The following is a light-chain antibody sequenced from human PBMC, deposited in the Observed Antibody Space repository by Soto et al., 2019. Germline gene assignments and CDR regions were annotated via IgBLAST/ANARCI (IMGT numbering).Light chain of an antibody. V-gene: IGLV3-21*04. CDR1: NIGSKS. Sequence: SYELTQPPSVSVAPGKTARITCCGNNIGSKSVHWYQQKPGQAPVLVIYYDSDRPSGIPERFPGSNSGNTATLTISRVEAGDEADYYCQVWDSSSDHYVVFGGGTKLTVL. CDR3: QVWDSSSDHYVV. J-gene: IGLJ2*01. CDR2: YDS.